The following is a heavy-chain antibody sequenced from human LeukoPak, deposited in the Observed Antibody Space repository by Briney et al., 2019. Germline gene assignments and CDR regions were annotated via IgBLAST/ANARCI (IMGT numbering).Heavy chain of an antibody. CDR2: VYYSGST. Sequence: SETLSLTCTVSGGSIKSYYWSWIRQPPGKGLEWIGYVYYSGSTSYNPSLESRVSISDDTSKNQVSLWLTSVTAADTAVYYCARGTMGTDYWGQGTLVTVSS. CDR3: ARGTMGTDY. V-gene: IGHV4-59*01. CDR1: GGSIKSYY. D-gene: IGHD4/OR15-4a*01. J-gene: IGHJ4*02.